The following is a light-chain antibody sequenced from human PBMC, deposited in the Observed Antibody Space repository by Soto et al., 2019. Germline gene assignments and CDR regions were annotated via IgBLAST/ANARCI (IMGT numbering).Light chain of an antibody. V-gene: IGLV2-8*01. Sequence: QSALTQPPSASGSPGPSVTISCTGTSSDVGGYNYVSWYQQHPGKAPKLMIYEVSKRPSGVPDRFSGSKSGNTASLTVSGLQAGDEADYYCSSYAGSNSYVFGTGTKLTVL. CDR2: EVS. J-gene: IGLJ1*01. CDR3: SSYAGSNSYV. CDR1: SSDVGGYNY.